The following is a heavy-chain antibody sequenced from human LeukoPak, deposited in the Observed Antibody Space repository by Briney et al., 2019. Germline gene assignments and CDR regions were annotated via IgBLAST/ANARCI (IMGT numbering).Heavy chain of an antibody. Sequence: GGSLRLSCAASGFTFSDYSMNWVRQAPGKGLEWVSSISSTSSYIYYADSVKGRFTISRDNAKNSLYLQMSSLRAEDTAVYYCARVGDRGLRYGWFDPWGQGTLVTVSS. V-gene: IGHV3-21*01. CDR3: ARVGDRGLRYGWFDP. CDR2: ISSTSSYI. J-gene: IGHJ5*02. D-gene: IGHD4-17*01. CDR1: GFTFSDYS.